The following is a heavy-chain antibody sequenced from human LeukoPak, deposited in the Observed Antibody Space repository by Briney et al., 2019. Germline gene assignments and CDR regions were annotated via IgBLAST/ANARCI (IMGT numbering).Heavy chain of an antibody. CDR1: GGTFSSYA. D-gene: IGHD5-18*01. V-gene: IGHV1-69*05. CDR2: IIPIFGTA. CDR3: ARGDTAMASYYYYYMDV. Sequence: SVKVSCKASGGTFSSYAISWVRQAPGQGLEWMGGIIPIFGTANYAQKFQGRVTITTDESTSTAYMERSSLRSEDTAVYYCARGDTAMASYYYYYMDVWGKGTTVTVSS. J-gene: IGHJ6*03.